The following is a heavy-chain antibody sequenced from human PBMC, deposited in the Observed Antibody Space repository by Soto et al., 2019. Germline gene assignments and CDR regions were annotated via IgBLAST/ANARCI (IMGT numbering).Heavy chain of an antibody. Sequence: GGSLRLSCAASGFTFSSYWMSWVRRAPGKGLEWVANIKQDGSEKYYVDSVKGRFTISRDNAKNSLYLQMNSLRAEDTAVYYCARDLDYGASNWFDPWGQGTLVTVSS. V-gene: IGHV3-7*01. J-gene: IGHJ5*02. CDR1: GFTFSSYW. D-gene: IGHD4-17*01. CDR3: ARDLDYGASNWFDP. CDR2: IKQDGSEK.